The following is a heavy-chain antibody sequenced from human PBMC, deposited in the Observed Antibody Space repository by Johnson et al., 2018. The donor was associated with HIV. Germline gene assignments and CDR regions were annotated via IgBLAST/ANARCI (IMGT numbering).Heavy chain of an antibody. CDR1: GFTFDDYA. CDR3: SYAFDI. V-gene: IGHV3-9*01. J-gene: IGHJ3*02. Sequence: VQLVESGGGLVQPGRSLRLSCAASGFTFDDYAMHWVRQAPGKGLEWVSGISWNSGSIGYVDSVKGRFTISRDNAKNSLYLQMHSLRAEDTAVYYCSYAFDIWGQGTMVTVSS. CDR2: ISWNSGSI.